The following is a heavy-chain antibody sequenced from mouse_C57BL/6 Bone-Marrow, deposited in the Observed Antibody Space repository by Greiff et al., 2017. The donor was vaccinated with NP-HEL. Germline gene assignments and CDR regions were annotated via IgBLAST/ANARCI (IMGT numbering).Heavy chain of an antibody. V-gene: IGHV1-22*01. Sequence: VQLQQSGPELVKPGASVKMSCKASGYTFTDYNMHWVKQSHGKSLEWIGYINPNNGGTSYNQKFKGKATLTVNKSSSTAYMELRSLTSEDSAVYYCARSSDYYGSSPYAMDYWGQGTSVTVSS. CDR3: ARSSDYYGSSPYAMDY. J-gene: IGHJ4*01. D-gene: IGHD1-1*01. CDR2: INPNNGGT. CDR1: GYTFTDYN.